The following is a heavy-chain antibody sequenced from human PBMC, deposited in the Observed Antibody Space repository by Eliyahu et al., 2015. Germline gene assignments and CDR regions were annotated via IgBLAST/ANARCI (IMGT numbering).Heavy chain of an antibody. CDR2: ISSSSSYI. CDR3: ARANSDYGGGMDV. Sequence: NWVRQAPGKGLEWVSSISSSSSYIYYADSVKGRFTISRDNAKNSLYLQMNSLRAEDTAVYYCARANSDYGGGMDVWGQGTTVTVSS. V-gene: IGHV3-21*01. D-gene: IGHD4-23*01. J-gene: IGHJ6*02.